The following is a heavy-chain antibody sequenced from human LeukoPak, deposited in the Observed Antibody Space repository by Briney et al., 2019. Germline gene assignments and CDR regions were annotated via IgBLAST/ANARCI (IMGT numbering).Heavy chain of an antibody. Sequence: ASVKVSCKASGGTFSSYAISWVRQAPGQGLEWMGGIIPIFGTANYAQKFQGRVTITTDESTSTAYMELSSLRSEDTAVYYCARGCARSSTSCYSSDPWGQGTLVTVSS. D-gene: IGHD2-2*01. CDR1: GGTFSSYA. CDR2: IIPIFGTA. V-gene: IGHV1-69*05. J-gene: IGHJ5*02. CDR3: ARGCARSSTSCYSSDP.